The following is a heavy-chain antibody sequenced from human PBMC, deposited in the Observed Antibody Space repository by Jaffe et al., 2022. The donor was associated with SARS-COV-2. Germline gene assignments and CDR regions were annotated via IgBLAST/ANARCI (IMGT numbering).Heavy chain of an antibody. CDR2: IYSGGPR. D-gene: IGHD3-10*01. CDR1: GIIVSGDH. Sequence: QLVESGGGLVQPGGSLRLSCAASGIIVSGDHIFWVRQSPGRGLEWVSVIYSGGPRYYADSVKGRFTISRDISKNTVYLQMNSLRIEDTAVYYCARERAGTRFLDPWGQGTLVTVSS. J-gene: IGHJ5*02. CDR3: ARERAGTRFLDP. V-gene: IGHV3-66*01.